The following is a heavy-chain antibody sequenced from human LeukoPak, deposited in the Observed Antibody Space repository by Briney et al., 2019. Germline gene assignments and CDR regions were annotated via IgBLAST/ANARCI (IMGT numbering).Heavy chain of an antibody. J-gene: IGHJ4*02. Sequence: ASVKVSCKASGYTFTGYYMHWVRRAPGQGLEWMGWINPNSGGTNYAQKFQGRVTMTRDTSISTAYMELSRLRSDDTAVYYCARTDCTNGVCYLTLFDYWGQGTLVTVSS. CDR2: INPNSGGT. CDR1: GYTFTGYY. V-gene: IGHV1-2*02. CDR3: ARTDCTNGVCYLTLFDY. D-gene: IGHD2-8*01.